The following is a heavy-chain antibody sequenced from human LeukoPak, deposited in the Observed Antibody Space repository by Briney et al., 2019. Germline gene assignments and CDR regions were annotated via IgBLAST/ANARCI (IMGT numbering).Heavy chain of an antibody. D-gene: IGHD4-11*01. V-gene: IGHV3-53*01. CDR2: IYSGGST. CDR1: GFTFSSYS. J-gene: IGHJ4*02. CDR3: ARVRIRDYLFDY. Sequence: GGSLRLSCAASGFTFSSYSMNWVRQAPGKGLEWVSVIYSGGSTYYADSVKGRFTISRDNSKNTLYLQMNSLRAEDTAVYYCARVRIRDYLFDYWSQGTLVTVSS.